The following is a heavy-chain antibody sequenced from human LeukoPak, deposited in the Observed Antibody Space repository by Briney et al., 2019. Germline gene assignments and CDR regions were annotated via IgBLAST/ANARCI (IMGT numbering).Heavy chain of an antibody. J-gene: IGHJ4*02. CDR2: IGSSGTTI. Sequence: GGSLRLSCAASGFTFSTYSMNWVRQAPGKGLEWVSYIGSSGTTIYYADSVKGRFTISRDNARNSLYLQMNSLRAEDTAVYYCARDHATYYSDSSGYYDYWGQGTQVTVSS. D-gene: IGHD3-22*01. CDR3: ARDHATYYSDSSGYYDY. CDR1: GFTFSTYS. V-gene: IGHV3-48*04.